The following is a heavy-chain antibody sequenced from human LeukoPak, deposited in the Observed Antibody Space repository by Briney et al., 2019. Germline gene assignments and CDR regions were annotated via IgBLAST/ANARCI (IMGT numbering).Heavy chain of an antibody. V-gene: IGHV3-23*01. CDR2: ISGSGGST. Sequence: GGSLRLSCAASGFTFSSYAMSWVRQAPGKGLEWVSAISGSGGSTYYADSVKGRFTISRDNSKNTLYLQMNSLRAEDTAVYYCAKDEIYYDFWSGHDWGQGTLITVSS. CDR3: AKDEIYYDFWSGHD. D-gene: IGHD3-3*01. J-gene: IGHJ4*02. CDR1: GFTFSSYA.